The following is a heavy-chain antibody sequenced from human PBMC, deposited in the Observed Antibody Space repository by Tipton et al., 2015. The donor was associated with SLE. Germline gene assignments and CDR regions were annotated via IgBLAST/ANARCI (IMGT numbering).Heavy chain of an antibody. CDR1: GFTFSSYE. V-gene: IGHV3-48*03. J-gene: IGHJ4*02. Sequence: SLRLSCAASGFTFSSYEMNWVRQAPGKGLEWVSYISSSGSTIYYADSVKGRFTISRDNAKNSLYLQMNSLRAEDTAVYYCARGRKRIAVAGLFDYWGQGTLVTVSS. D-gene: IGHD6-19*01. CDR2: ISSSGSTI. CDR3: ARGRKRIAVAGLFDY.